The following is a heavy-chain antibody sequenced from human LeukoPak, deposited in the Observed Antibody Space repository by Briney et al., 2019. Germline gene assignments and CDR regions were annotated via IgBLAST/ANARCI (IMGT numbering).Heavy chain of an antibody. J-gene: IGHJ3*02. V-gene: IGHV3-21*01. CDR3: ARDHSYGEAFDI. D-gene: IGHD5-18*01. CDR2: ISSSSSYI. CDR1: GFTFSSYS. Sequence: GGSLRLSCAASGFTFSSYSMNWVRQAPGKGLEWVSSISSSSSYIYYADSVKGRFTISRDNAKNSLYLQMNSLRAEDTAVYYCARDHSYGEAFDIWGQGTMVTVSS.